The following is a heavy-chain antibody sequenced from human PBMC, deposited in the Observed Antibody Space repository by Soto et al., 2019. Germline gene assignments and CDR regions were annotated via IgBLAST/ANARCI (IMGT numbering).Heavy chain of an antibody. CDR2: IIPIFGTA. V-gene: IGHV1-69*06. Sequence: ASVKVSCKASGGTFSSYAISWVRQAPGQGLEWMGGIIPIFGTANYAQKFQGRVTITADKSTSTAYMELSSLRSEDTAVYYCARDSHYDILTGYYGLFDYWGQGTLVTVSS. CDR1: GGTFSSYA. CDR3: ARDSHYDILTGYYGLFDY. D-gene: IGHD3-9*01. J-gene: IGHJ4*02.